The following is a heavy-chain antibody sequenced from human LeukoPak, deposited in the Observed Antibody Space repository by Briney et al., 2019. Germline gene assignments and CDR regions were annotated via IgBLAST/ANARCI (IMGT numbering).Heavy chain of an antibody. Sequence: GGSLRLSCTVSGLNVSDNYMSWVRQAPGKGLEWVAVIYSGGSTFYADSVRARFIISRDNSKNMVFLQMNSLRADDTAIYFCVRDRSYDFSGYYDVWGQGTLVSVSS. CDR2: IYSGGST. D-gene: IGHD3-22*01. CDR1: GLNVSDNY. J-gene: IGHJ4*02. V-gene: IGHV3-66*01. CDR3: VRDRSYDFSGYYDV.